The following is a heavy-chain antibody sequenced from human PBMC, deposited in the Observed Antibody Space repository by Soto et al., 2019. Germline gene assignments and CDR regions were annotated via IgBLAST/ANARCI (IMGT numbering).Heavy chain of an antibody. D-gene: IGHD3-10*01. CDR2: VYYSGTT. Sequence: SETLSLTCSVSGGSVSDKTYYWSWIRQPPGKRLEWIGYVYYSGTTNYNPSLKSRVTISVDLSKNRFSLRLSSVTAADTAVYFCARGAPRGRGVPTYFHFWGPGTLVTVSS. V-gene: IGHV4-61*01. J-gene: IGHJ4*02. CDR1: GGSVSDKTYY. CDR3: ARGAPRGRGVPTYFHF.